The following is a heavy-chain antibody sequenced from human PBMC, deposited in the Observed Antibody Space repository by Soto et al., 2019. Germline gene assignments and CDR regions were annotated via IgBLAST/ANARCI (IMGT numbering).Heavy chain of an antibody. Sequence: QVQLQESGPGLVKPSQTLSLKCSVSGDSINNAEYYWSWIRQHAGQGLEWIGYIYYSGTTYYNPSLKRRITISIDTSKNQFSLEMSSVTAADTAVYYCARVRGHAFEIRGQGTMVTVSS. CDR1: GDSINNAEYY. V-gene: IGHV4-31*03. CDR3: ARVRGHAFEI. CDR2: IYYSGTT. J-gene: IGHJ3*02. D-gene: IGHD3-10*01.